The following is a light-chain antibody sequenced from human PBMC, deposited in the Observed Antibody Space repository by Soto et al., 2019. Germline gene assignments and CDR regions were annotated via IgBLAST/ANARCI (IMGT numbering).Light chain of an antibody. V-gene: IGKV1-12*01. CDR1: QGISTW. CDR2: SSS. CDR3: QQANSYPLT. J-gene: IGKJ3*01. Sequence: DIQMTQSPSFASASVGDRVTIACRASQGISTWVVWYQQKPGAAPKLLIHSSSNLQSGVPSRFSGSGSGTDFTLTISSLQPEDFATYYCQQANSYPLTFGPGTKVDIK.